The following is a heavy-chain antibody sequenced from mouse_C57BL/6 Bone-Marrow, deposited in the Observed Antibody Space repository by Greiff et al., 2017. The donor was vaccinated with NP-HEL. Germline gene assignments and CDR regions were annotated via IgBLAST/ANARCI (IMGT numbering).Heavy chain of an antibody. CDR2: IYPGSGST. CDR1: GYTFTSYW. CDR3: AREWSKRYYCAMDD. J-gene: IGHJ4*01. V-gene: IGHV1-55*01. D-gene: IGHD2-5*01. Sequence: QVQLKQPGAELVKPGASVKMSCKASGYTFTSYWITWVKQRPGQGLEWIGDIYPGSGSTNYNEKFKSKATLTVDTSSSTAYMQLSSLTSEDSAVDYCAREWSKRYYCAMDDWGQGTSVTVAS.